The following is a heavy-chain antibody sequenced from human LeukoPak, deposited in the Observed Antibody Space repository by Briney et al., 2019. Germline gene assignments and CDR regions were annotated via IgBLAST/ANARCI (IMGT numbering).Heavy chain of an antibody. CDR2: MNPNNGNT. CDR1: GYSFTGYD. D-gene: IGHD1-26*01. CDR3: ARPTGRHSNYYSMDV. J-gene: IGHJ6*03. Sequence: ASVKVSCKASGYSFTGYDINWVRQATGQGLEWMGWMNPNNGNTGYAQRVQGRVSMTSDTATSTAYMELSRLKFEDTAVYYCARPTGRHSNYYSMDVWGKGTTVAVSS. V-gene: IGHV1-8*01.